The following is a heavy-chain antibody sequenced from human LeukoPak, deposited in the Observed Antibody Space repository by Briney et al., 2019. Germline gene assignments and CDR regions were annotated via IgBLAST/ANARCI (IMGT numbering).Heavy chain of an antibody. V-gene: IGHV3-23*01. CDR1: GFTFSSYA. CDR3: AKDRTPLRPDTVATKALFDY. Sequence: GGSLRLSCAASGFTFSSYAMSWVRQAPGKGLEWVSAISGSGGSTYYADSVKGRFTISRDNSKNTLYLQMNNLRAEDTAVYYCAKDRTPLRPDTVATKALFDYWGQGTLVTVSS. J-gene: IGHJ4*02. CDR2: ISGSGGST. D-gene: IGHD5-12*01.